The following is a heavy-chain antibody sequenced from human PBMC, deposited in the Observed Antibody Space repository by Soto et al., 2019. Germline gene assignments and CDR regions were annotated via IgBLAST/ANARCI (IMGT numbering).Heavy chain of an antibody. CDR1: GFTFSSDG. Sequence: GGSLRLSCADSGFTFSSDGMHWVRQAPGKGLEWVAVISYDGSNKYYADSVKGRFTISRDNSKNTLYLQMNSLRPEDTAEYYCAKSRVGATTHYFYGMDNWGQGTAVTVSS. D-gene: IGHD1-26*01. CDR3: AKSRVGATTHYFYGMDN. J-gene: IGHJ6*02. CDR2: ISYDGSNK. V-gene: IGHV3-30*18.